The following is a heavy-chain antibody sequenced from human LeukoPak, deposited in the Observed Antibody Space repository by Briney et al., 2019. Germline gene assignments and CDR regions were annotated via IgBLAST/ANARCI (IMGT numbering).Heavy chain of an antibody. CDR1: GITFSSYS. CDR3: ARVRRDSYSTRGYYFDY. CDR2: ISQRSGYI. D-gene: IGHD4-11*01. J-gene: IGHJ4*02. V-gene: IGHV3-21*01. Sequence: GGSLRLSCAASGITFSSYSMNWVRQAPRKRLEWFSSISQRSGYIHYADSVKGRFTICRDNAKNSLYLQMDSLRAEDTAVYYCARVRRDSYSTRGYYFDYWGQGTLVTVSS.